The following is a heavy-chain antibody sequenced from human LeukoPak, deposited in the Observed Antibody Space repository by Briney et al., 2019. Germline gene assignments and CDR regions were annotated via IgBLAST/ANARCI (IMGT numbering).Heavy chain of an antibody. CDR1: GFTFSSYA. J-gene: IGHJ3*02. V-gene: IGHV3-23*01. CDR2: ISGSGGGT. Sequence: PGGSLRLSCAASGFTFSSYAMSWVRQAPGKGLEWVSAISGSGGGTYYADSVKGRLTISRDTSKNTLYLQMNSLRAEDTAVYYCAKDLRTLDAFDIWGQGTMVTVSS. CDR3: AKDLRTLDAFDI.